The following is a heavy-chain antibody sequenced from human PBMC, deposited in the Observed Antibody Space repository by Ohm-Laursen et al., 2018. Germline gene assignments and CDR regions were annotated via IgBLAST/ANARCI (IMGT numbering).Heavy chain of an antibody. CDR2: FDTSGST. CDR3: ARQEGYCSSTSCYEVWFDP. J-gene: IGHJ5*02. Sequence: SQTLSLTCTVSGASISNYYWSWIRQPAGKGLEWIGRFDTSGSTNYNPSLKSRVTISVDTSKNQFSLKLSSVTAADTAVYYCARQEGYCSSTSCYEVWFDPWGQGTLVTVSS. V-gene: IGHV4-4*07. CDR1: GASISNYY. D-gene: IGHD2-2*01.